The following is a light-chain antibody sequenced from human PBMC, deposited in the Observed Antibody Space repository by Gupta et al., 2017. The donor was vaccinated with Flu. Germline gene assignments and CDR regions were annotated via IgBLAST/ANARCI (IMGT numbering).Light chain of an antibody. Sequence: DIQMTQSPSSLSASVGDRVTITCRASQSVSGYVNWYQQRPGKAPKLLISDVSNLQSGVPSTFRGSGSVTDFTLTISNLQADDSATYYCQQGFGFPLTLGRGTKVDIK. J-gene: IGKJ4*02. CDR3: QQGFGFPLT. CDR1: QSVSGY. CDR2: DVS. V-gene: IGKV1-39*01.